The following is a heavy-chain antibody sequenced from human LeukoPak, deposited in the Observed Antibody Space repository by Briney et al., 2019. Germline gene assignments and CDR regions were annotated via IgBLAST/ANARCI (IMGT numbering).Heavy chain of an antibody. Sequence: GGSLRLSCAASGFTFSSHGMHWVRQAPGKGLEWVTFIRSDGSSNYYGDCVKGRFTLHSDNFKNTLSLQMNSLRAEDTAVYYCVRDRDWGFDYWGQGTLVTVSS. CDR1: GFTFSSHG. J-gene: IGHJ4*02. CDR3: VRDRDWGFDY. CDR2: IRSDGSSN. D-gene: IGHD3/OR15-3a*01. V-gene: IGHV3-30*02.